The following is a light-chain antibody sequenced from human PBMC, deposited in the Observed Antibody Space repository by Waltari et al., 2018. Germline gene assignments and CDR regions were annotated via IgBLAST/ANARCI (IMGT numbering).Light chain of an antibody. Sequence: EIVLTQSPGTLSLSPGERATLSCMASQTVRTTYLACYQQKPGQAPTRLIYGASSRATGIPDRFSGSGSGTDFSLTISSLEPEDFAVYYCQQYDISPLTFGGGTKVEIK. J-gene: IGKJ4*01. V-gene: IGKV3-20*01. CDR1: QTVRTTY. CDR3: QQYDISPLT. CDR2: GAS.